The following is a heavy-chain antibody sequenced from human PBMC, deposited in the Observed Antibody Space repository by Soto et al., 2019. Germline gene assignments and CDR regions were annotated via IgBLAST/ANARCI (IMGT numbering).Heavy chain of an antibody. V-gene: IGHV5-51*01. D-gene: IGHD3-16*01. CDR3: ARHQRDDASRKIDC. Sequence: PGESLRISCPSSGYSFTSNWIGWVRQMPGKGLEWMGIINPADSDIKYSPSFQGQVTISADKSIGTAYLQWSSLKASDTAMYYCARHQRDDASRKIDCWGQGTLVTVSS. CDR2: INPADSDI. CDR1: GYSFTSNW. J-gene: IGHJ4*02.